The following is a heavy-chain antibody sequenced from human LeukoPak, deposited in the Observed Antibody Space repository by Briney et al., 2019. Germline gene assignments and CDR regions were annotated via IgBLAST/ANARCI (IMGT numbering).Heavy chain of an antibody. J-gene: IGHJ4*02. Sequence: SETLSLTRGVSVDSISIYYWSWVPHPPGKGLEWGGYNYYSWSTKFNPSIKRRVTISVDTSKDQFSLKLSSVTAADTAVYYCARHTGLVWFGEFFDWGQGTLVTVSS. D-gene: IGHD3-10*01. V-gene: IGHV4-59*08. CDR1: VDSISIYY. CDR2: NYYSWST. CDR3: ARHTGLVWFGEFFD.